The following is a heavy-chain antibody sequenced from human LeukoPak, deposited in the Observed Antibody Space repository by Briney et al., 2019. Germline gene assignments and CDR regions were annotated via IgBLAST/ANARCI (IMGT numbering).Heavy chain of an antibody. D-gene: IGHD4-17*01. Sequence: PSETLSLTCAVSGDSFSSHYWTRIRQPLGRGLEWIGYISYIGTTNYNPSLKSRVTISIDTSKNQFSLKLSSVTTADTAAYYCARDLVTVTKGFDIWGLGTMVSVSS. CDR2: ISYIGTT. V-gene: IGHV4-59*11. CDR3: ARDLVTVTKGFDI. J-gene: IGHJ3*02. CDR1: GDSFSSHY.